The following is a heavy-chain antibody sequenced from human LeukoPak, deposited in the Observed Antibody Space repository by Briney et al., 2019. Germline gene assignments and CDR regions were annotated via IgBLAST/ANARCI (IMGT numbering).Heavy chain of an antibody. Sequence: GGSLRLSCAASGFTFSSYAIHWVRQAPGKGLEWVAVIAYDGSSKRYADSAEGRLIISRDNSENTLYLQMNSLRVEDTAVYYCARFPPGYSSSWYYYYYYGMDVWGQGTTVTVSS. V-gene: IGHV3-30-3*01. D-gene: IGHD6-13*01. CDR1: GFTFSSYA. CDR2: IAYDGSSK. CDR3: ARFPPGYSSSWYYYYYYGMDV. J-gene: IGHJ6*02.